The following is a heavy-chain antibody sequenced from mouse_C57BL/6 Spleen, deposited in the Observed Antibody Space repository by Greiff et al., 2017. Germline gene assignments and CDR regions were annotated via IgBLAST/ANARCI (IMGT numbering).Heavy chain of an antibody. D-gene: IGHD1-1*01. CDR2: IDPENGDT. CDR1: GFNIKDDY. J-gene: IGHJ1*03. CDR3: TTRILRLYFDV. V-gene: IGHV14-4*01. Sequence: EVKLQQSGAELVRPGASVKLSCTASGFNIKDDYMHWVKQRPEQGLEWIGWIDPENGDTEYASKFQGKATITADTSSNTAYLQLSSLTSEDTAVYYCTTRILRLYFDVWGTGTTVTVSS.